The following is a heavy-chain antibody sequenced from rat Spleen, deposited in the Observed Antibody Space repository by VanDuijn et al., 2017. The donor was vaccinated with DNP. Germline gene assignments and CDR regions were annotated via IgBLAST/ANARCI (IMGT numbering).Heavy chain of an antibody. J-gene: IGHJ2*01. CDR1: GYSITSNY. V-gene: IGHV3-1*01. CDR2: ISYSGST. D-gene: IGHD1-7*01. CDR3: ARWTRYFDY. Sequence: EVQLQESGSGLVKPSQSLSRTCSVTGYSITSNYWGWIRKFPGNKMEYIGHISYSGSTNYNPSLKSRISITRDTSKNHFFLHLNSVTTEDTATYYCARWTRYFDYWGQGVMVTVSS.